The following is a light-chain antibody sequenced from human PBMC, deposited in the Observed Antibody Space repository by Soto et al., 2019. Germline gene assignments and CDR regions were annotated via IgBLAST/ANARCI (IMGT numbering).Light chain of an antibody. CDR1: QSVSSN. CDR2: GAS. J-gene: IGKJ1*01. Sequence: PGERATLSCRASQSVSSNLAWYQQKPGQAPRLLIYGASTRATGIPARFSGSGSGTEFTLTISSLQSEDFAVYYCQQYNNWPPWTFGQGTKV. CDR3: QQYNNWPPWT. V-gene: IGKV3-15*01.